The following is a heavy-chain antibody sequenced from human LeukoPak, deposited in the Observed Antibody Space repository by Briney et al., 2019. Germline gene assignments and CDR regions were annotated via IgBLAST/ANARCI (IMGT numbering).Heavy chain of an antibody. Sequence: GASVKVSCKASGGTFSNYAISWVRQAPGQGLEWMGGIVPVFGTTKYAQRFQGRVTTTTDESTSTAYMEVSNLTSEDTAVYYCARVAGGFWSGYFDYWGQGTLVTVSS. D-gene: IGHD3-3*01. CDR1: GGTFSNYA. J-gene: IGHJ4*02. CDR3: ARVAGGFWSGYFDY. V-gene: IGHV1-69*05. CDR2: IVPVFGTT.